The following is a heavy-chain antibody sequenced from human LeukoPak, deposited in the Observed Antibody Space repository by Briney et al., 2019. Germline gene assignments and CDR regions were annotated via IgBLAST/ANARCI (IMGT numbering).Heavy chain of an antibody. D-gene: IGHD6-13*01. CDR2: ISWDGGST. Sequence: GGSLRLSCAASGFTFDDYTMHWVRQAPGKGLEWVSLISWDGGSTYYADSVKGRFTISRDNSKNSLYLQMNSLRTEDTALYCCAKSLSPEIAAATLFDYWGQGTLVTVSS. CDR3: AKSLSPEIAAATLFDY. J-gene: IGHJ4*02. CDR1: GFTFDDYT. V-gene: IGHV3-43*01.